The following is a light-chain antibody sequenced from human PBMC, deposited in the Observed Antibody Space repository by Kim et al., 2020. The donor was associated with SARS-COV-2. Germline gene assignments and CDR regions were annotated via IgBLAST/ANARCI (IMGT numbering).Light chain of an antibody. CDR3: QKCDSAPWT. V-gene: IGKV1-27*01. CDR1: QESSNY. Sequence: ASVGNRGTIDCRESQESSNYVAWCQRKPGKAPKLLIYGASALQPGVPCRFSGSGSGTDFTLTVTSLQPEDVATYYCQKCDSAPWTFGQGTRVEIK. J-gene: IGKJ1*01. CDR2: GAS.